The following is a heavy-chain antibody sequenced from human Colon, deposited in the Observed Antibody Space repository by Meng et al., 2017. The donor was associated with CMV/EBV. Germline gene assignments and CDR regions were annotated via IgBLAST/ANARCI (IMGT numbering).Heavy chain of an antibody. J-gene: IGHJ5*02. CDR3: TKCQVVSECSNWLDP. CDR1: GFTFSNYA. V-gene: IGHV3-23*01. Sequence: GGSLRLSCTVSGFTFSNYAMSWVRQAPGKGLEWVATLRSSGKSTYYADSVKGRFTVSRDNSKNTLYLQMNSLRADDTAVYYCTKCQVVSECSNWLDPWGQGTLVTVSS. CDR2: LRSSGKST. D-gene: IGHD3-3*01.